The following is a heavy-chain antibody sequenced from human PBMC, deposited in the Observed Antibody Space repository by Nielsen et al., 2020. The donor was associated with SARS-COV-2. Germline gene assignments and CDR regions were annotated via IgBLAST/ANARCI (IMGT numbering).Heavy chain of an antibody. CDR2: INAGNGNT. CDR3: ARDYCSSTSCYYYFDY. J-gene: IGHJ4*02. CDR1: GYTFTSYG. D-gene: IGHD2-2*01. Sequence: ASVKVSCKASGYTFTSYGISWVRQAPGQGLEWMGWINAGNGNTKYSQKFQGRVTITRDTSASTAYMELSSLRSEDTAVYYCARDYCSSTSCYYYFDYWGQGTLVTVSS. V-gene: IGHV1-3*01.